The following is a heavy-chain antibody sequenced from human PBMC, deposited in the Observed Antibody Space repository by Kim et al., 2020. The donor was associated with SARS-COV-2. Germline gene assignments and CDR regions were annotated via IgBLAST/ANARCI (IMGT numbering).Heavy chain of an antibody. V-gene: IGHV4-4*07. Sequence: SETLSLTCSVSGDSISGYYWNWIRQPAGNGLEWIGHIHSTGSTNYNPSLQSRVTMSLEMSKNQFSLKLTSVTAADTAVYYCARGLLLAYWGQGTLVTVSS. CDR3: ARGLLLAY. CDR2: IHSTGST. D-gene: IGHD2-8*01. CDR1: GDSISGYY. J-gene: IGHJ4*02.